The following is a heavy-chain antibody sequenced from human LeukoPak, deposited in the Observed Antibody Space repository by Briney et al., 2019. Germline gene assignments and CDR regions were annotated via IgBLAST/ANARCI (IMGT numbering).Heavy chain of an antibody. Sequence: ASVKVSCKASGGTFSSYAISWVRQAPGQGLEWMGRIIPIFGTANYAQKFQGRVTITADKSTSTAYMELSSLRSEDTAVYYCAGDLIVVVVPAAIPSGFDPWGQGTLVTVSS. D-gene: IGHD2-2*01. CDR2: IIPIFGTA. V-gene: IGHV1-69*06. J-gene: IGHJ5*02. CDR1: GGTFSSYA. CDR3: AGDLIVVVVPAAIPSGFDP.